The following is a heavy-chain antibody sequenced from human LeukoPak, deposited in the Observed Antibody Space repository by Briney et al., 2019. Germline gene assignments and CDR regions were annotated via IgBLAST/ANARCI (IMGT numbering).Heavy chain of an antibody. CDR1: GGTFSSYA. CDR2: IIPIFGTA. D-gene: IGHD2-2*01. CDR3: ARGYCSSTSCYAFDI. J-gene: IGHJ3*02. V-gene: IGHV1-69*06. Sequence: SVKVSCKASGGTFSSYAISWVRQAPGQGLEWMGGIIPIFGTANYAQKFQGRVTITADKSTSTAYMELSSLRSEDTAAYYCARGYCSSTSCYAFDIWGQGTMVTVSS.